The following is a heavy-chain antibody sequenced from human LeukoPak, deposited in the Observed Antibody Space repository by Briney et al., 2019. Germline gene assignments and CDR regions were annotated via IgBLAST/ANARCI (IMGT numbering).Heavy chain of an antibody. CDR2: IYYSGNT. J-gene: IGHJ5*02. Sequence: PSETLSLTCTVSGGSLTTTHYYWGWIRQPPGKGLEWIGSIYYSGNTFYGPSLKSRVTMSVDTSKNQFSLKLSSVTAADTAVYYCARVELLWFGEPQNWFDPWGQGTLVTVSS. CDR3: ARVELLWFGEPQNWFDP. D-gene: IGHD3-10*01. V-gene: IGHV4-39*07. CDR1: GGSLTTTHYY.